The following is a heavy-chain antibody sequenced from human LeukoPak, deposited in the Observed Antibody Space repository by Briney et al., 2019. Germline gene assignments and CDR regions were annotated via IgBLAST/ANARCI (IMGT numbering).Heavy chain of an antibody. V-gene: IGHV4-59*01. J-gene: IGHJ4*02. CDR1: GGSISSYY. Sequence: SETLSLTCTVSGGSISSYYWSWIRQPPGKGLEWIGYIYYSGSTNYNPSLKSRVTISVDTSKNQFSLKLSSVTAVDTAVYYCARDRGYSYGIFDYWGQGTLVTVSS. CDR3: ARDRGYSYGIFDY. D-gene: IGHD5-18*01. CDR2: IYYSGST.